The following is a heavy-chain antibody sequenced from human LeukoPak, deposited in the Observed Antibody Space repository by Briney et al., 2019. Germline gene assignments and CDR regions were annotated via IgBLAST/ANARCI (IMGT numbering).Heavy chain of an antibody. CDR2: SYHSGST. CDR1: GGSISSGGYS. Sequence: PSQTLSLTCAVSGGSISSGGYSWSWIRQPPGKGLEWIGYSYHSGSTYYNPSLKSRVTISVDRSKNQFSLELSSVTAADTAVYYCARAPLLWFGESNYYYYYGMDVWGKGTTVTVSS. CDR3: ARAPLLWFGESNYYYYYGMDV. J-gene: IGHJ6*04. D-gene: IGHD3-10*01. V-gene: IGHV4-30-2*01.